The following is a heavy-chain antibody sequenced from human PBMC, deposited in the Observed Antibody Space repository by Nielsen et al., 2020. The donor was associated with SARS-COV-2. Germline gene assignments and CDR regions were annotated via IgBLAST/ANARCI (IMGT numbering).Heavy chain of an antibody. CDR3: ARDRSLRYFDWLEYDAFDI. J-gene: IGHJ3*02. Sequence: GESLKISCAASGFTFSDYYMSWIRQAPGKGLEWVSYISSSGSTIYYADSVKGRFTISRDNAKNSLYPQMNSLRAEDTAVYYCARDRSLRYFDWLEYDAFDIWGQGTMVTVSS. CDR1: GFTFSDYY. CDR2: ISSSGSTI. D-gene: IGHD3-9*01. V-gene: IGHV3-11*01.